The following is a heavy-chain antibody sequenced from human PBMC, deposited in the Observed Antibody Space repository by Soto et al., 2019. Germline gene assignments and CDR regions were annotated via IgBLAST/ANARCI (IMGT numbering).Heavy chain of an antibody. J-gene: IGHJ5*02. CDR3: GRQVVVAANYWVGWFDP. D-gene: IGHD2-15*01. V-gene: IGHV4-59*08. Sequence: SETLSLTCIFSRGSISNYFWTWIRQPPGRGLEWIGYISYSGTTNYNPSLKSRVTISVDTSKNQFSLKLSSVTAADTAVYYCGRQVVVAANYWVGWFDPGGQGTLVTVSS. CDR1: RGSISNYF. CDR2: ISYSGTT.